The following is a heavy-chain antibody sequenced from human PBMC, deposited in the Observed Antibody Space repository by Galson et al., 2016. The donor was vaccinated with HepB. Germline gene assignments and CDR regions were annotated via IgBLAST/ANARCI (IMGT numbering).Heavy chain of an antibody. D-gene: IGHD6-13*01. CDR3: ARLLTSSSWYGWFDP. Sequence: SLRLSCAASGFTFSSYSMNWVRQAPGKGLEWVSYIRSSSSTIHYADSVKGRFTISRDNAKNSLYLQMNSLRAEDAALYYCARLLTSSSWYGWFDPWGQGTLVTVSS. J-gene: IGHJ5*02. V-gene: IGHV3-48*01. CDR2: IRSSSSTI. CDR1: GFTFSSYS.